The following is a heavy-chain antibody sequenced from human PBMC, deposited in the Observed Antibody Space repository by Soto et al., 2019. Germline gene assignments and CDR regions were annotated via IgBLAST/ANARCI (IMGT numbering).Heavy chain of an antibody. V-gene: IGHV1-2*02. CDR3: ARDFNIPAPYNGKWPVAY. CDR1: GYTFNAYY. D-gene: IGHD1-26*01. CDR2: LNPNTGAT. J-gene: IGHJ4*02. Sequence: ASVKVSCKASGYTFNAYYIHWVRQAPGQGLEWMGWLNPNTGATHYAQKFHGRVTMTSDTSINTAYMELSSLRSDDTAVYSCARDFNIPAPYNGKWPVAYWGQGTRVTVSS.